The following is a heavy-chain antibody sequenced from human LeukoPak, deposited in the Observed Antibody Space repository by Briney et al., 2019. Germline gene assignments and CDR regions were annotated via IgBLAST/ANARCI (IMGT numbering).Heavy chain of an antibody. CDR2: ISGSGGST. D-gene: IGHD3-10*01. CDR3: AKDTRPYGSGSYYFDY. V-gene: IGHV3-23*01. CDR1: GFTFSSYA. Sequence: GGSLRLSCAASGFTFSSYAMSWVRQAPGKGLEAVSAISGSGGSTYYADSVKGRFTISRDNSKNTLYLQMNSLRAEDTAVYYCAKDTRPYGSGSYYFDYWGQGTLVTVSS. J-gene: IGHJ4*02.